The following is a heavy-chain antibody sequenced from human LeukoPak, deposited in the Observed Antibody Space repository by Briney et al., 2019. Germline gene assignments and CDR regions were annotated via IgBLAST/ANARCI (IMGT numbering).Heavy chain of an antibody. CDR3: ARDNYGDYVPSDY. J-gene: IGHJ4*02. CDR1: GYTFTSYG. Sequence: ASVKVSCKASGYTFTSYGISWVRQAPGQGLEWMGWISAYNGNTNYAQKLQGRVTMTTDTSTSAAYRELRSLRSDDTAVYYCARDNYGDYVPSDYWGQGTLVTVSS. V-gene: IGHV1-18*01. CDR2: ISAYNGNT. D-gene: IGHD4-17*01.